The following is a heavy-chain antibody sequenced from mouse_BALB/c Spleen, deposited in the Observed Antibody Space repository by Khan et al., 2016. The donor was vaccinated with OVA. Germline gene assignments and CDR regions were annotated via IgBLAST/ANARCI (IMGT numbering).Heavy chain of an antibody. CDR2: ISYSGST. D-gene: IGHD2-3*01. V-gene: IGHV3-2*02. Sequence: EVQLQESGPGLVKPSQSLSLTCTVTGYSITSDYAWNWIRQFPGNKLEWMGYISYSGSTNYNPALKSRISITRDTSKNPFFLQLNSVTTEDTATYDCARDGYRYNYTMDYWGQGTTVTVSS. CDR3: ARDGYRYNYTMDY. J-gene: IGHJ4*01. CDR1: GYSITSDYA.